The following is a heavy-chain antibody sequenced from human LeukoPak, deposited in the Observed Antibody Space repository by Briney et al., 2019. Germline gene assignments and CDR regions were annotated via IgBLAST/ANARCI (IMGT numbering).Heavy chain of an antibody. CDR2: FDPEDGET. CDR3: ATARGGDYGSMDV. J-gene: IGHJ6*02. CDR1: GYTLTELS. D-gene: IGHD4-17*01. Sequence: GSVQVSCKVSGYTLTELSMHWVRQAPGKGLEWMGGFDPEDGETIYAQKLQGRVTMTEDTSTDTAYMELSSLRSEDTAVYYCATARGGDYGSMDVWGQGTTVTVSS. V-gene: IGHV1-24*01.